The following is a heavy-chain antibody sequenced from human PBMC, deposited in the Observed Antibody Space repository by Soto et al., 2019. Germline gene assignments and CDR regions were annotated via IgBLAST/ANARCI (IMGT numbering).Heavy chain of an antibody. CDR3: APRKFGSFNIAAFEI. CDR1: GFTFSNYG. CDR2: VSDNGGRT. V-gene: IGHV3-23*01. Sequence: EVQLLESGGGSVQPGGSLRLSCAASGFTFSNYGMSWVRQAPGKGLEWVSAVSDNGGRTRYADSVKGRFTISRDNAKNSLFLQMNSLRAEDSALYYCAPRKFGSFNIAAFEIWGQGTMVTVSS. D-gene: IGHD3-16*01. J-gene: IGHJ3*02.